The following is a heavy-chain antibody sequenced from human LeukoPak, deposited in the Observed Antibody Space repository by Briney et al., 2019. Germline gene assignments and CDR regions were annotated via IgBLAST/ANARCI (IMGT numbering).Heavy chain of an antibody. Sequence: GASVKVSCKASGYTFTSYYMHWVRQAPGQGLEWMGIINPSGGSTSYAQKFQGRVTMTRDTSTSTVYMELSSLRSEDTAVYYCARDQRYDPEPFSLDYWRQGTLVTVSS. CDR2: INPSGGST. V-gene: IGHV1-46*01. CDR3: ARDQRYDPEPFSLDY. J-gene: IGHJ4*02. CDR1: GYTFTSYY. D-gene: IGHD1-14*01.